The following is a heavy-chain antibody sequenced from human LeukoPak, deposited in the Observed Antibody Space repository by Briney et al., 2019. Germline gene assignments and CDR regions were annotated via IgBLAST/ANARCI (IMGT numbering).Heavy chain of an antibody. CDR2: ISGSGGST. Sequence: PGGSLRLSCAASGCTFSSYAMSWVRQAPGKGLEWVSAISGSGGSTYYADSVKGRFTISRDNSKNTLYLQMNSLRAEDTAVYYCSPGIAAAGTPFDYWGQGTLVTVSS. CDR1: GCTFSSYA. D-gene: IGHD6-13*01. J-gene: IGHJ4*02. CDR3: SPGIAAAGTPFDY. V-gene: IGHV3-23*01.